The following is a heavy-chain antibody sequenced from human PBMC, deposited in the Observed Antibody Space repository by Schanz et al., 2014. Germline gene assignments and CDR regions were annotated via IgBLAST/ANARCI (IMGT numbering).Heavy chain of an antibody. D-gene: IGHD4-17*01. CDR3: ARDNGDYYYGMDV. Sequence: EVQLLESGGALEQPGGSLRLSCAASGITFSDYAMSWVRQAPGKGLEWVGRTRNKANSYTTEYAASVKGRFTISRDDSKNSLYLQMNSLKTEDTAVYYCARDNGDYYYGMDVWGQGTTVTVSS. CDR1: GITFSDYA. V-gene: IGHV3-72*01. CDR2: TRNKANSYTT. J-gene: IGHJ6*02.